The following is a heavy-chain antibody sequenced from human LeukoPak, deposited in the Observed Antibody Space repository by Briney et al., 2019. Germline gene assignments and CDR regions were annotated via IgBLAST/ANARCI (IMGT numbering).Heavy chain of an antibody. Sequence: GGSLRLSCAASGFTFSSYSMNWVRQAPGKGLEWVSSISSSSSYIYYADSVKGRFTISRDNAKNSLYLQMNSLRAEDTAVYYCLPVAQPGPTFDYWGQGTLVTVSS. CDR3: LPVAQPGPTFDY. J-gene: IGHJ4*02. D-gene: IGHD2-15*01. V-gene: IGHV3-21*01. CDR1: GFTFSSYS. CDR2: ISSSSSYI.